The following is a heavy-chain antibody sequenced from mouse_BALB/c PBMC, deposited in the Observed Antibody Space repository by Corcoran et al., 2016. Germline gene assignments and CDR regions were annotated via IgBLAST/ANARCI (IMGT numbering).Heavy chain of an antibody. CDR1: GYTFTSYV. D-gene: IGHD2-2*01. CDR2: IYPYNDDT. V-gene: IGHV1S136*01. J-gene: IGHJ2*01. CDR3: AREVPGGYPFEY. Sequence: EVQLQQSGPELVKPGASVKMSCKASGYTFTSYVMHWVKQKPGQGLEWIGYIYPYNDDTKYNEEFKGKATLTSDKSSNTAYMDLRSLTSEDSAVYYCAREVPGGYPFEYWGQGTTLTVSS.